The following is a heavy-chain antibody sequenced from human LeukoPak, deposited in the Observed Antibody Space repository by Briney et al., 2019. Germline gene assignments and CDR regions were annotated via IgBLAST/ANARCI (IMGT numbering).Heavy chain of an antibody. J-gene: IGHJ4*02. CDR1: GFTFRIYG. CDR2: INYSGDTI. CDR3: ARSVVRGYDRGGLGY. Sequence: PGGSLRLSCAASGFTFRIYGMNWVRQAPGKGLEWVSGINYSGDTIDYADSVKGRVTISRDNSKNTLYLQMNTLRAEDTAIYFCARSVVRGYDRGGLGYWGQGTLVTVPS. D-gene: IGHD5-12*01. V-gene: IGHV3-23*01.